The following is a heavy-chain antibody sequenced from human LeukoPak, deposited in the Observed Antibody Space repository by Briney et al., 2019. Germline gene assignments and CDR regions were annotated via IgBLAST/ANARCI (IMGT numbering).Heavy chain of an antibody. CDR3: AGHHPRNTVDF. CDR2: ISHSGST. D-gene: IGHD2/OR15-2a*01. V-gene: IGHV4-61*08. CDR1: GGSISSGGYS. Sequence: SETLSLTCTVSGGSISSGGYSWSWIRQPPGKGLEWIGYISHSGSTNYSPSLKSRVTISLDTSKNQFSLKLSSVTAADTAVYYCAGHHPRNTVDFWGQGTLVTVSS. J-gene: IGHJ4*02.